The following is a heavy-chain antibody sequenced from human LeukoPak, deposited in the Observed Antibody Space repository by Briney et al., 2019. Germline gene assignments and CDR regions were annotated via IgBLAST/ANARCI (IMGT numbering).Heavy chain of an antibody. CDR1: GYTFTSYD. Sequence: ASVKVSCKASGYTFTSYDINWVRQATGQGLEWMGWMNPNSGNTGYAQKFQGRVTMTRNTSISTAYMELSSLRSEDTAVYYCARGGSSGRYFLYYYYYGMDVWGQGTTVTVSS. CDR2: MNPNSGNT. D-gene: IGHD6-19*01. CDR3: ARGGSSGRYFLYYYYYGMDV. J-gene: IGHJ6*02. V-gene: IGHV1-8*01.